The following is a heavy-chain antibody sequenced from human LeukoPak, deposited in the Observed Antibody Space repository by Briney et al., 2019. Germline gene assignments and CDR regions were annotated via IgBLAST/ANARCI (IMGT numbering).Heavy chain of an antibody. D-gene: IGHD1-26*01. Sequence: GGSLRLSCAASGFTFDDYAMHWVRQAPGKGLEWVSGISWNSGSIGYADSVKGRFTISRDDAKNSLYLQMNSLRAEDTAVYYCARFGQRELLGAFDIWGQGTMVTVSS. CDR2: ISWNSGSI. CDR1: GFTFDDYA. V-gene: IGHV3-9*01. J-gene: IGHJ3*02. CDR3: ARFGQRELLGAFDI.